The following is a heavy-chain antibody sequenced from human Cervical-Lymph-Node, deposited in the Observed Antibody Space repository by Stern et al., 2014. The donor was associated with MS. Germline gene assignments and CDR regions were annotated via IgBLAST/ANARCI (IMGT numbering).Heavy chain of an antibody. CDR3: AGAHRLWFGEGVY. J-gene: IGHJ4*02. CDR2: IYYSGST. D-gene: IGHD3-10*01. CDR1: GGSISSSY. Sequence: QVQLVESGPGLVKPSETLSLTCTVSGGSISSSYWSWIRQPPGQGLEWIGYIYYSGSTNYNPSLKSRVTISVDTSKNQFSLKLSSVTAADTAVYYWAGAHRLWFGEGVYWGQGTLVTVSS. V-gene: IGHV4-59*01.